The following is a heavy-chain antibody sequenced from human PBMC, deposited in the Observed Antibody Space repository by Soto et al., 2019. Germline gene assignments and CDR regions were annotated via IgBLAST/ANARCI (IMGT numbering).Heavy chain of an antibody. CDR1: GFTFSSYA. CDR3: ACSLYYYDSSGYY. J-gene: IGHJ4*02. CDR2: ISGSGGST. V-gene: IGHV3-23*01. Sequence: EVQLLESGGGLVQPGGSLRLSCAASGFTFSSYAMSWVRQARGKGLEWVSAISGSGGSTYYAYSVKGRFTISRDNSKSTLYLQMNSLRAEAAAVYYCACSLYYYDSSGYYLGQGTLVTVSS. D-gene: IGHD3-22*01.